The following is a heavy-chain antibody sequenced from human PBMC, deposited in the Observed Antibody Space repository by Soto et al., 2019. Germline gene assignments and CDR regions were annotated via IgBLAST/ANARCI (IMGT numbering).Heavy chain of an antibody. J-gene: IGHJ4*02. CDR1: GFTFSSYA. CDR2: ISGSGGST. Sequence: GGSLRLSCAASGFTFSSYAMSWVRQAPGQGLEWVSAISGSGGSTYYADSVKGRFSISRDNSKSTLYLQMNSLRAEDTAVYYCAKEMTNSLADYWGQGALVTVSS. V-gene: IGHV3-23*01. CDR3: AKEMTNSLADY.